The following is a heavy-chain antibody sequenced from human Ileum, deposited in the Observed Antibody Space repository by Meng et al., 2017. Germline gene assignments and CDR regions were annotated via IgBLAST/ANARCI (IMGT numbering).Heavy chain of an antibody. V-gene: IGHV4-4*02. CDR1: GASIRSGDG. Sequence: VQLEESGPGHAHPSETLSLTCSGSGASIRSGDGWRLGRQPPGKGLEWIGEMYPSGTTNYNPSLKSRVTISMDTSKNQLSLKLSSVTAADTAVYYCARHIAVSGTRGFDSWGQGTLVTVSS. D-gene: IGHD6-19*01. CDR2: MYPSGTT. J-gene: IGHJ4*02. CDR3: ARHIAVSGTRGFDS.